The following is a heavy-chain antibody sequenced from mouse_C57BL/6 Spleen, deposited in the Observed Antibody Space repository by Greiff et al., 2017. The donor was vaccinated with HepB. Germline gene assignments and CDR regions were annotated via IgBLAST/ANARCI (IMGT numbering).Heavy chain of an antibody. Sequence: EVQLQQSGPVLVKPGASVKMSCKASGYTFTDYYMNWVKQSHGKSLEWIGVINPYNGGTSYNQKFKGKATLTVDKSSSTAYMELNSLTSEDSAVYYWARGDYSWFAYWGQGTLVTVSA. CDR2: INPYNGGT. D-gene: IGHD1-1*01. CDR1: GYTFTDYY. J-gene: IGHJ3*01. V-gene: IGHV1-19*01. CDR3: ARGDYSWFAY.